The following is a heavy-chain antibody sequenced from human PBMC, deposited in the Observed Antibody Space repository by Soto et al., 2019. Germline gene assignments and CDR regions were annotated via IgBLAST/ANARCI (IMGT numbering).Heavy chain of an antibody. CDR3: AKVKRRGYYDSSGSPYYFDY. V-gene: IGHV3-23*01. CDR1: GFTFSSYA. CDR2: ISGSGGST. Sequence: GGSLRLSCAASGFTFSSYAMSWVRQAPGKGLEWVSAISGSGGSTYYADSVKGRFTISRDNSKNTLYLQMNSLRAEDTAVYYCAKVKRRGYYDSSGSPYYFDYWGQGTLVTVSS. D-gene: IGHD3-22*01. J-gene: IGHJ4*02.